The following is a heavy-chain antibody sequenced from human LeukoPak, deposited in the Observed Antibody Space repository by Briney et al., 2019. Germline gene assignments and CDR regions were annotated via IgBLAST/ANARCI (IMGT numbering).Heavy chain of an antibody. D-gene: IGHD6-19*01. V-gene: IGHV3-23*01. CDR3: AKDLSQWLVPHYFDC. CDR1: DFAFTSSG. Sequence: GGSLTLSCTASDFAFTSSGMSWVRQVPGTGLEWVSFISATGLSTYYADSVKGRFTVSRDNSKNTLYLQMNSLRAEDTAVYYCAKDLSQWLVPHYFDCWGQGTLVTVSS. CDR2: ISATGLST. J-gene: IGHJ4*02.